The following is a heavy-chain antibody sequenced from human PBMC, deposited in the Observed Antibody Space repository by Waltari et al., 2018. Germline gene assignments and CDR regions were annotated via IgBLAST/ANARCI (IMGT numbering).Heavy chain of an antibody. Sequence: QVQLQESGPGLVKPSGTLSLTCSVSGYSISSDFYWGWIRQPPGKGLEWIATVYHRESTYYHPSLMSRLTLSVDTSNNQFSLNLRSVTAADTAVYYCAGLRGFNYAFEPWGRGALVTVSS. J-gene: IGHJ5*02. CDR1: GYSISSDFY. CDR2: VYHREST. D-gene: IGHD5-18*01. CDR3: AGLRGFNYAFEP. V-gene: IGHV4-38-2*02.